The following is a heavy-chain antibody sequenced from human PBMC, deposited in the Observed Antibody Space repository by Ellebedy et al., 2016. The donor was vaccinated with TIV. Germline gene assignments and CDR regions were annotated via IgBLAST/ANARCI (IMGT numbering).Heavy chain of an antibody. V-gene: IGHV3-15*07. CDR3: TTGPYDYVWGNNRYTDDH. CDR2: IRSETDGGIT. J-gene: IGHJ4*02. D-gene: IGHD3-16*02. Sequence: PGGSLRLSCAASGFTFSKAWMNRVRQTPGKGLDWVGRIRSETDGGITDYAAPVKGRFIISRDDSKNTLHLQMNSLKTEDTAVYFCTTGPYDYVWGNNRYTDDHWGQGTLVTVSS. CDR1: GFTFSKAW.